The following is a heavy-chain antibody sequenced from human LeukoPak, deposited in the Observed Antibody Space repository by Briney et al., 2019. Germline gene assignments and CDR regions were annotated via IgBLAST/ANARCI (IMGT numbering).Heavy chain of an antibody. V-gene: IGHV3-23*01. CDR2: ISGSGGST. CDR1: GFTFSSYG. J-gene: IGHJ5*02. CDR3: AKDRAAAGTNWFDP. D-gene: IGHD6-13*01. Sequence: PGGTLRLSCAASGFTFSSYGMSWVRQAPGKGLEWVSAISGSGGSTYYADSVKGRFTISRDNSKNTLYLQMNSLRAEDTAVYYCAKDRAAAGTNWFDPWGQGTLVTVSS.